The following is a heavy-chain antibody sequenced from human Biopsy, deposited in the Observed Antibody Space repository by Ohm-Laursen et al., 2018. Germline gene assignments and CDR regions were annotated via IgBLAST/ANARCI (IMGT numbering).Heavy chain of an antibody. D-gene: IGHD3-16*01. CDR3: ARVREGGLLDY. CDR2: VSTYNGNT. CDR1: GYIFTSFG. Sequence: AASVKVSCKGSGYIFTSFGVSWVRQAPGHGLEWMGCVSTYNGNTEYEQKFQGRVTMTTDTSANTAYMELRSLRSDDTAVYFCARVREGGLLDYWGQGILVTVSS. J-gene: IGHJ4*02. V-gene: IGHV1-18*01.